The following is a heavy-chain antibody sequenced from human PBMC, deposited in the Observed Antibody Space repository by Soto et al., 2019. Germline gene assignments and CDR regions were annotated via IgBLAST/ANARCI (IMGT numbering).Heavy chain of an antibody. V-gene: IGHV1-58*01. CDR3: AAVPNVSVGWSGYSSSPSGRTRPTCYFDY. J-gene: IGHJ4*02. CDR1: GFTFTSSA. Sequence: SVKVSCKASGFTFTSSAVQWVRQARGQRLEWIGWIVVGSGNTNYAQKFQERVTITRDMSTSTAYMELSSLRSEDTAVYYCAAVPNVSVGWSGYSSSPSGRTRPTCYFDYWGQGTLVTVSS. D-gene: IGHD3-3*01. CDR2: IVVGSGNT.